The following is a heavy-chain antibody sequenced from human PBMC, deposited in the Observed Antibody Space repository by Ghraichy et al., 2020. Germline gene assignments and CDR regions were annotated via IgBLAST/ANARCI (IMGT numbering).Heavy chain of an antibody. CDR2: IYYSGST. CDR3: ARGLYGYTDAFDI. CDR1: GGSISSYY. Sequence: SETLSLTCTVSGGSISSYYWSWIRQPPGKGLEWIGYIYYSGSTNYNPSLKSRVTISVDTSKNQFSLKLSSVTAADTAVYYCARGLYGYTDAFDIWGQGTMVTVSS. D-gene: IGHD5-24*01. J-gene: IGHJ3*02. V-gene: IGHV4-59*01.